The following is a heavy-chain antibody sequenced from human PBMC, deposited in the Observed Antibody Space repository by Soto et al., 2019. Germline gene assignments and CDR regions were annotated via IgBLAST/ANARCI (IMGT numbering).Heavy chain of an antibody. Sequence: PSETLSLTCTVSGGSISSSSYYWGWIRQPPGKGLEWIGSIYYSGSTYYNPSLKSRVTISVDTSKNQFSLKLSSVTAADTAVYYCARLQPVAGDDYWGQGTLVTVS. CDR1: GGSISSSSYY. J-gene: IGHJ4*02. V-gene: IGHV4-39*01. CDR2: IYYSGST. D-gene: IGHD6-19*01. CDR3: ARLQPVAGDDY.